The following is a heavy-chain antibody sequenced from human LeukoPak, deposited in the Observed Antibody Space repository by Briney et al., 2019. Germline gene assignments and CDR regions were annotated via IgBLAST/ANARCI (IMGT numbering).Heavy chain of an antibody. J-gene: IGHJ4*02. CDR3: AKIESGSYYDYFDY. CDR2: ISGSGGGT. V-gene: IGHV3-23*01. Sequence: WGSLRLSCAASGFTFSSYAMSWVRQAPGKGLEWVSAISGSGGGTYYADSVKGRFTISRDNSKNTLYLQMNSLRAEDTAVYYCAKIESGSYYDYFDYWGQGTLVTVSS. D-gene: IGHD1-26*01. CDR1: GFTFSSYA.